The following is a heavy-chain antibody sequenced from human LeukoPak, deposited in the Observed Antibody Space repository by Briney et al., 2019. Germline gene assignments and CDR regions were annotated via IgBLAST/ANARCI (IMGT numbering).Heavy chain of an antibody. CDR2: ISWNSVSI. Sequence: GRSLRLSCAASGFTFDDYAMHWVRLAPGKGPEWVSGISWNSVSIGYADSVKGRFTVSRDNAKNSLYLQMSSLRAEDTALYYCVKGGPDNWFAPWGQGILVTVSS. J-gene: IGHJ5*02. CDR1: GFTFDDYA. D-gene: IGHD2-2*01. V-gene: IGHV3-9*01. CDR3: VKGGPDNWFAP.